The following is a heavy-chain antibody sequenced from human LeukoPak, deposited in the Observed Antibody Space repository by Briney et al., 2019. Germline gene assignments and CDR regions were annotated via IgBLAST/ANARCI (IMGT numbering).Heavy chain of an antibody. CDR1: GGSISSSNW. D-gene: IGHD3-10*01. V-gene: IGHV4-4*02. CDR2: IYHSGST. Sequence: SGTLSLTCAVSGGSISSSNWWSWVRQPPGKGLEWIGEIYHSGSTNYNPSLKSRVTISVDKSKNQFSLKLSSVTAADTAVYYCAREGTTRGAYGSGSYQGAVFDYWGQGTLVTVSS. J-gene: IGHJ4*02. CDR3: AREGTTRGAYGSGSYQGAVFDY.